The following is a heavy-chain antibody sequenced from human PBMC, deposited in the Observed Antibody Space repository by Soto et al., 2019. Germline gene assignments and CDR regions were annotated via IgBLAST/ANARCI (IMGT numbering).Heavy chain of an antibody. CDR2: IYPGDSDT. CDR1: GYSFTSYW. Sequence: PGESLKISCKGSGYSFTSYWIGWVRQMPGKGLEWMGIIYPGDSDTRYSPSFQGQVTISADKSIGTAYLQWSSLKASDTAMYYCVSAGYSSKTGNNYYYYYGMDVWGQGTTVTVSS. J-gene: IGHJ6*02. CDR3: VSAGYSSKTGNNYYYYYGMDV. V-gene: IGHV5-51*03. D-gene: IGHD6-13*01.